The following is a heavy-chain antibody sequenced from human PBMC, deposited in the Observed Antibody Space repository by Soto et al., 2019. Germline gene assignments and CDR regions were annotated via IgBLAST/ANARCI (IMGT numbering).Heavy chain of an antibody. D-gene: IGHD3-16*01. CDR2: IYYTGST. CDR1: GGSISSYY. CDR3: TRGGGLLQL. Sequence: QVQLQESGPGLVKPSETLSLTCTVSGGSISSYYWSWIRQPPGKGLEWIGYIYYTGSTNYNPSLKGRFTISVDPSKNRSSRRLSSVPAADTAVYYCTRGGGLLQLWGQGTLVTVSS. J-gene: IGHJ1*01. V-gene: IGHV4-59*01.